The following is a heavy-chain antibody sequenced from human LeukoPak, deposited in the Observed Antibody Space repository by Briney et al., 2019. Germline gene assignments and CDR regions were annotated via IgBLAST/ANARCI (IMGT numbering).Heavy chain of an antibody. CDR3: TIPDYGDYSHWYFDL. J-gene: IGHJ2*01. D-gene: IGHD4-17*01. CDR1: GFTFSGSA. CDR2: IRSKANSYAT. V-gene: IGHV3-73*01. Sequence: GGSLRLSCAASGFTFSGSAMHWVRQASGKGLEWVGRIRSKANSYATACAASVKGRFTISRDDSKNTAYLQMNSLKTEDTAVYYCTIPDYGDYSHWYFDLWGRGTLVTVSS.